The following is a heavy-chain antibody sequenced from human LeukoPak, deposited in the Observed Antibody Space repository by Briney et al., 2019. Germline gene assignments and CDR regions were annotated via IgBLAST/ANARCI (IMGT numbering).Heavy chain of an antibody. CDR2: ISAYNGNT. Sequence: ASVKVSCKASGYTFTSYGISWVRQAPGQGLEWMGWISAYNGNTNYAQKLQGRVTMTTDTSTSTAHMELRSLRSDDTAVYYCARLHIAAAAFDYWGQGTLVTVSS. CDR3: ARLHIAAAAFDY. J-gene: IGHJ4*02. CDR1: GYTFTSYG. D-gene: IGHD6-13*01. V-gene: IGHV1-18*01.